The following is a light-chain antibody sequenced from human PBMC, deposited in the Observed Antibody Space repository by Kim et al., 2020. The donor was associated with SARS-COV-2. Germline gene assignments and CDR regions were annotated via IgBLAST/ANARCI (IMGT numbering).Light chain of an antibody. CDR1: QSVASSY. Sequence: SPGESAPLSCRASQSVASSYLAWYQQRPGQSPRLLIYGASSRATGTPDRFSGSGSGTDFTLTISRLEPEDFAVYYCQQYGGSPRTFGQGTKVDIK. CDR3: QQYGGSPRT. J-gene: IGKJ1*01. CDR2: GAS. V-gene: IGKV3-20*01.